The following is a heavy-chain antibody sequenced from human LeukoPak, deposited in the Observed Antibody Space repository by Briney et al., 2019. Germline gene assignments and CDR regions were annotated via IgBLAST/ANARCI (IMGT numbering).Heavy chain of an antibody. CDR2: IYYSGST. V-gene: IGHV4-59*08. D-gene: IGHD7-27*01. Sequence: SETLSHTCTVSGGSISSYYWSWIRQPPGKGLEWIGYIYYSGSTNYNPSLKSRVTISVDTSKNQFSLKLSSVTAADTAVYYCARRHWGPIDYWGQGTLVTVSS. CDR1: GGSISSYY. CDR3: ARRHWGPIDY. J-gene: IGHJ4*02.